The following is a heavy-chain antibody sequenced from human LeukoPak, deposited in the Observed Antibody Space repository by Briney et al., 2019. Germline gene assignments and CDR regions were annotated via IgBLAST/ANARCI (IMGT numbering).Heavy chain of an antibody. J-gene: IGHJ4*02. CDR3: ARRPPSVAGPFDY. Sequence: GASVKVSCKASGYTFTSNYIHWVRQAPGQGLEWMGMIYPRDGSTSYAQRFQGRVTMTSDTSTSTVYMELSSLRSEDTAVYYCARRPPSVAGPFDYWGQGTLVTVSS. D-gene: IGHD6-19*01. V-gene: IGHV1-46*01. CDR2: IYPRDGST. CDR1: GYTFTSNY.